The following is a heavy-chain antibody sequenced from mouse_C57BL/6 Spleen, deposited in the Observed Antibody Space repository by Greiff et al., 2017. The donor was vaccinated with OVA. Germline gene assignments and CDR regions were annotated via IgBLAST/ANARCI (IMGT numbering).Heavy chain of an antibody. D-gene: IGHD2-2*01. Sequence: QVQLKQPGAELVRPGSSVKLSCKASGYTFTSYWMHWVKQRPIQGLEWIGNIDPSDSETHYNQKFKDKATLTVDKSSSTAYMQLSSLTSEDSAVYYCARDGYDVGDYWGQGTTLTVSS. CDR2: IDPSDSET. J-gene: IGHJ2*01. CDR1: GYTFTSYW. CDR3: ARDGYDVGDY. V-gene: IGHV1-52*01.